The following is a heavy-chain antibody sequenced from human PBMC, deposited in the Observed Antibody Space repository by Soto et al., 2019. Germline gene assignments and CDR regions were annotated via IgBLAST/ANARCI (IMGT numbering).Heavy chain of an antibody. V-gene: IGHV3-48*01. D-gene: IGHD1-20*01. CDR3: ARYAYKTFHFDY. Sequence: EVQLVESWGGLVQPWGSLRLSCAASGFTFSSYSLNWVRQAPGEGLEGGSYISSSSCTIYYADSVKGRINISRDNAKNSLNRQMNRIIAEDTAVYYCARYAYKTFHFDYWGPGTLGNVSS. CDR2: ISSSSCTI. CDR1: GFTFSSYS. J-gene: IGHJ4*02.